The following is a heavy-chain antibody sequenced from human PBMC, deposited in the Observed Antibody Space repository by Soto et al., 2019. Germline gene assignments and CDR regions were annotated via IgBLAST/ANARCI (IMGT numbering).Heavy chain of an antibody. Sequence: GGSLRIACAASGFTFSSYGMHWVRQAPGKGLEWVAVISYDGSNKYYADSVKGRFTISRDNSKNTLYLQVNSLRAEDTAVYYCAKRKLPPNRIAVAGDYFDYWGQGTLVTVSS. J-gene: IGHJ4*02. V-gene: IGHV3-30*18. D-gene: IGHD6-19*01. CDR3: AKRKLPPNRIAVAGDYFDY. CDR1: GFTFSSYG. CDR2: ISYDGSNK.